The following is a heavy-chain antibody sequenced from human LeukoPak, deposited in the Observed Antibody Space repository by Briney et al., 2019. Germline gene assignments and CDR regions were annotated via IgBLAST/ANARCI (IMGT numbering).Heavy chain of an antibody. CDR1: GSSISSGYY. V-gene: IGHV4-38-2*01. CDR2: IYHSGST. D-gene: IGHD3-10*01. Sequence: SETLSLTCAVSGSSISSGYYWGWIRQPPGKGLEWIGSIYHSGSTYYNPSLKSRVTISVDTSKNQFSLKLTSVTAADTAVYYCARMPTMETFHVWGQGTVVTVSS. J-gene: IGHJ3*01. CDR3: ARMPTMETFHV.